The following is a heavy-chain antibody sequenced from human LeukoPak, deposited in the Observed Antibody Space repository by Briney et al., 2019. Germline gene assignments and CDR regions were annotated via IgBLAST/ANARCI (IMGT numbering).Heavy chain of an antibody. Sequence: GASVKVSCKASGGTFSSYAISWVRQAPGQGLEWMGGIIPIFGTANYAQKFQGWVTMTRDTSISTAYMELSRLRSDGTAVYYRARSGTWSSYFDYWGQGTLVTVSS. D-gene: IGHD1-14*01. J-gene: IGHJ4*02. V-gene: IGHV1-69*05. CDR1: GGTFSSYA. CDR3: ARSGTWSSYFDY. CDR2: IIPIFGTA.